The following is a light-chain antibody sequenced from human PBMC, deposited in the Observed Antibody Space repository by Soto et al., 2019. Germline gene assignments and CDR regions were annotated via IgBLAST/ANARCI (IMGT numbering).Light chain of an antibody. CDR2: EGS. J-gene: IGLJ1*01. Sequence: QSVLTQPASVSGSPGQSITISCTGASSDVVSYNLVSRYQQHPGKAPKLMIYEGSKRPSGVSNRFSGSKSGNTASLTISGLQAEDEADYYCYSYAGSDTSYVFGTGTKVTVL. V-gene: IGLV2-23*01. CDR3: YSYAGSDTSYV. CDR1: SSDVVSYNL.